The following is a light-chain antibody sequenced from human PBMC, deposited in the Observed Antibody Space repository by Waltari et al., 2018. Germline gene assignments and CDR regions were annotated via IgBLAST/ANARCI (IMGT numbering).Light chain of an antibody. CDR1: SSTIGSNT. J-gene: IGLJ1*01. CDR3: INTFV. CDR2: SNN. V-gene: IGLV1-44*01. Sequence: QSVLTQPPSASGTPGQRVTISCSGSSSTIGSNTVNWYQQLPGTAPKLLIYSNNQRPSGVPDRFSGSKSGNTASLTISGLQAEDEADYTSINTFVFGTGTKVTVL.